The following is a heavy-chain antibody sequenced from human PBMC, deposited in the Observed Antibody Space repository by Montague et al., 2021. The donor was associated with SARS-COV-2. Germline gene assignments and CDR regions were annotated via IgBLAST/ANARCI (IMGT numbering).Heavy chain of an antibody. J-gene: IGHJ3*02. CDR2: IYYSGST. CDR3: ARYVVWFGELLAFDI. D-gene: IGHD3-10*01. CDR1: GGSISSSSYY. V-gene: IGHV4-39*01. Sequence: SETLSLTCTVSGGSISSSSYYWGWIRQPPGKGLEWIGSIYYSGSTYYNPSLKSRVTISVDTSKNQFSLKLSSVTAADTAVYYCARYVVWFGELLAFDIWGQGTMVTVSS.